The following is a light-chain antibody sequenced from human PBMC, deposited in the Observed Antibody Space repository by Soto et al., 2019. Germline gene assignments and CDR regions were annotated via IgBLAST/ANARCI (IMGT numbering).Light chain of an antibody. J-gene: IGKJ4*01. CDR1: QSISSW. CDR2: DAS. V-gene: IGKV1-5*01. CDR3: QQYNSYS. Sequence: DIQMTPSPSTLSASVGDRVTITCRASQSISSWLAWYQQKPGKAPKLLIYDASSLESGVPSRFSGSGSGTEFTLTISSLQPDDFATYYCQQYNSYSFGGGTKVDI.